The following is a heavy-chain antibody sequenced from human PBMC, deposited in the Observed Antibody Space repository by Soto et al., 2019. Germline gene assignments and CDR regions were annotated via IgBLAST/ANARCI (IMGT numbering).Heavy chain of an antibody. D-gene: IGHD3-3*01. CDR2: IDHSGYT. Sequence: SVTQSLTCTVADGYFSCYDWNWIRQPPGKGLEWIGEIDHSGYTNYNPSLKSRVTISVDTSKNQFSLRLTSVTAADTAVYYCARVRAWFDPWGQGTLVPVSS. J-gene: IGHJ5*02. V-gene: IGHV4-34*01. CDR1: DGYFSCYD. CDR3: ARVRAWFDP.